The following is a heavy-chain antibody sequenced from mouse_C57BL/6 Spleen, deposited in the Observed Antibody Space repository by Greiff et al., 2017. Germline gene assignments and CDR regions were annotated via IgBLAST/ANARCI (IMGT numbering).Heavy chain of an antibody. CDR3: ARTMGRGVYFDY. Sequence: DVHLVESGGGLVKPGGSLKLSCAASGFTFSDYGMHWVRQAPEKGLEWVAYISSGSSTIYYADTVKGRFTISRDNAKNTLFLQMTSLRSEDTAMYYCARTMGRGVYFDYWGQGTTLTVSS. CDR2: ISSGSSTI. CDR1: GFTFSDYG. D-gene: IGHD4-1*01. V-gene: IGHV5-17*01. J-gene: IGHJ2*01.